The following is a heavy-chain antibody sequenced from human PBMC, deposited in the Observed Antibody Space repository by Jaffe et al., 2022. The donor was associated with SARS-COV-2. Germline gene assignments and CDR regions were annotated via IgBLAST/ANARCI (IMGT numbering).Heavy chain of an antibody. CDR1: GFTFSSHW. J-gene: IGHJ3*02. CDR3: AREAVLRYFDTDDAFDI. Sequence: EVQLVESGGSLVQPGGSLRLSCAASGFTFSSHWMTWVRQAPGKGLEWVANIKQDGSEKHYIDSVKGRFTISRDNAKNSLYLQMNSLRAEDTAVYYCAREAVLRYFDTDDAFDIWGPGTMVTVSS. D-gene: IGHD3-9*01. V-gene: IGHV3-7*01. CDR2: IKQDGSEK.